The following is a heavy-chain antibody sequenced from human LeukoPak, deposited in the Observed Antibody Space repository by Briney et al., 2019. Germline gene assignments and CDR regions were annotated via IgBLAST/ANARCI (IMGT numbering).Heavy chain of an antibody. J-gene: IGHJ4*02. Sequence: SETLSLTCTVSGGSISTYYWSWIRQPPGKGLEWIGYIYYRGNTNYNPSLKSRVTISVDTSKNQFSLKLSSVTAADTAVYYCARGASIAAGLHYWGQGTLVTVSS. D-gene: IGHD6-6*01. CDR1: GGSISTYY. V-gene: IGHV4-59*01. CDR2: IYYRGNT. CDR3: ARGASIAAGLHY.